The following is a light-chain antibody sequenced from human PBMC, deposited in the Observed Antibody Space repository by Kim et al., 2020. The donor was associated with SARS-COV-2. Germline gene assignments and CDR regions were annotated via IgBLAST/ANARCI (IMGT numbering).Light chain of an antibody. Sequence: PGQRVTISCTGSSSNIDAGYDVHWYQQLPGTAPKHLIYGNSNRPSGVPDRFSGSKSGTSASLAITGLQAEDEADYYCQSYDSSLRVFGGGTQLTVL. CDR1: SSNIDAGYD. J-gene: IGLJ3*02. CDR3: QSYDSSLRV. CDR2: GNS. V-gene: IGLV1-40*01.